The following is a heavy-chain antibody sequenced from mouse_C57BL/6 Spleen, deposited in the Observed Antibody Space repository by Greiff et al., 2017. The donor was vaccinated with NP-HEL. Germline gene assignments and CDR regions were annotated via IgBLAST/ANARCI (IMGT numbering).Heavy chain of an antibody. D-gene: IGHD2-4*01. CDR1: GYTFTDYY. Sequence: VQLQQSGPELVKPGASVKISCKASGYTFTDYYMNWVKQSHGKSLEWIGDINPNNGGTSYNQKFKGKATLTVDKSSSTAYMELRSLTSEDSAVYYCARGIYYDYDDYWGQGTTLTVSS. CDR2: INPNNGGT. J-gene: IGHJ2*01. V-gene: IGHV1-26*01. CDR3: ARGIYYDYDDY.